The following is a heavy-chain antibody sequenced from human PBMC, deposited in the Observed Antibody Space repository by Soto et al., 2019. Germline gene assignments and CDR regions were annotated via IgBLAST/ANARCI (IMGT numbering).Heavy chain of an antibody. J-gene: IGHJ5*02. D-gene: IGHD6-6*01. Sequence: SETLSLTCAVYGGSFSGYYWSWIRQPPGKGLEWIGEINHSGSTNYNPSLKSRVTISVDTSKNQFSLKLSSVTAADTAVYYCARVGSGRVAARRATDPLTNWFDPWGQGTLVTVSS. CDR3: ARVGSGRVAARRATDPLTNWFDP. CDR1: GGSFSGYY. CDR2: INHSGST. V-gene: IGHV4-34*01.